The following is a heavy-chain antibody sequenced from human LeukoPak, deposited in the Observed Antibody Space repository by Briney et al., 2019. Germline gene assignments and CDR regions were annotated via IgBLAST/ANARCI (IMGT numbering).Heavy chain of an antibody. CDR1: GYTFNSYG. D-gene: IGHD2-2*01. Sequence: GASVKVSCTASGYTFNSYGISWVRQAPGQGLEWMGWISVYNGDTNYAQKLQGRVTMTIDSSTSTVYMELRSLTSDDTAVYYCARDSVACISNSCYLPDYWGQGTLVTVSS. V-gene: IGHV1-18*01. CDR3: ARDSVACISNSCYLPDY. J-gene: IGHJ4*02. CDR2: ISVYNGDT.